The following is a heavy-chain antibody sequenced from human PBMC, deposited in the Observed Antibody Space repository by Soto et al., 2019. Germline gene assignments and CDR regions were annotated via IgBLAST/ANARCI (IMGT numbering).Heavy chain of an antibody. CDR1: GSAFNSFA. D-gene: IGHD2-8*02. CDR3: ATSVGIAPTGEDGMDV. CDR2: IIPLLATT. J-gene: IGHJ6*02. V-gene: IGHV1-69*01. Sequence: QVHLVQSGAEVKKPGSSVKVSCKASGSAFNSFAITWVRQAPGQGLEWMGEIIPLLATTKYAQKFQGRVTIVADESTTTVYMELSSLKFEDTAVYYCATSVGIAPTGEDGMDVWGQGTSVTVSS.